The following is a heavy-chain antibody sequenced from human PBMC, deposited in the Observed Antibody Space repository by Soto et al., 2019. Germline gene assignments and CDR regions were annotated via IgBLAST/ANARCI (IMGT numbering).Heavy chain of an antibody. CDR1: GYTFTSYA. D-gene: IGHD6-13*01. CDR3: ARVRRAAAGIGPYYFDY. J-gene: IGHJ4*02. Sequence: GASVKVSCKASGYTFTSYAMHWVRQAPGQRLEWMGWINAGNGNTKYSQKFQGRVTITRDTSASTAYMELSSLRSEDTAVYYCARVRRAAAGIGPYYFDYWGRGTLGTVSS. V-gene: IGHV1-3*01. CDR2: INAGNGNT.